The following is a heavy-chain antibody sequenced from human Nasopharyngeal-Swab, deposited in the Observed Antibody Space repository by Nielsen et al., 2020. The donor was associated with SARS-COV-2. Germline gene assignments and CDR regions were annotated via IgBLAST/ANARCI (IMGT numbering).Heavy chain of an antibody. CDR3: ARGHSRIIVVVPWRKGYFDY. V-gene: IGHV1-46*02. CDR1: GYTFHNYY. D-gene: IGHD2-2*01. J-gene: IGHJ4*02. Sequence: ASVTVSCKASGYTFHNYYMHWVRQAPGQGLEWMGMINPSGFSTRYAQKFQGRVTMTRDTSTSTVYMELSSLRSEDTAVYYCARGHSRIIVVVPWRKGYFDYWGQGTLVTVSS. CDR2: INPSGFST.